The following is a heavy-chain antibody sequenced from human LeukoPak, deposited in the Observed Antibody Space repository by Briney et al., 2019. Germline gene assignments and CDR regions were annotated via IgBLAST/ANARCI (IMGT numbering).Heavy chain of an antibody. J-gene: IGHJ5*02. Sequence: PSETLSLTCSVYGGSFSGYYWSWIRQPPGKGLEWIGEINHSGSTNYNPSLKSRVTISVDTSKNQFSLKLSSVTAADTAVYYCARDTVTTPNWFDPWGQGTLVTVSS. D-gene: IGHD4-17*01. CDR3: ARDTVTTPNWFDP. CDR2: INHSGST. V-gene: IGHV4-34*01. CDR1: GGSFSGYY.